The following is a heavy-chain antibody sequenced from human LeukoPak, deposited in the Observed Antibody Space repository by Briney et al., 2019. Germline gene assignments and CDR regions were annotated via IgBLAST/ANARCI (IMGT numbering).Heavy chain of an antibody. CDR1: GFTFSSYW. Sequence: PGGSLRLSCAASGFTFSSYWMSWVRQAPGKGLEWVADIKQDGSEKYYVDSVKGRFTISRDNAKNSLYLQMNSLRAEDTAVYYCARSSLWFGELHVDYWGQGTLVTVSS. J-gene: IGHJ4*02. CDR2: IKQDGSEK. D-gene: IGHD3-10*01. CDR3: ARSSLWFGELHVDY. V-gene: IGHV3-7*05.